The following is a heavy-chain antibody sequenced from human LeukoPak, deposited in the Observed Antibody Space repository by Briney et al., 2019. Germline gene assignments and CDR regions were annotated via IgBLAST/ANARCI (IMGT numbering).Heavy chain of an antibody. V-gene: IGHV4-59*06. Sequence: SETLSLTCTVSGGSISSYYWNWMRQPAGKGLEWIGYIYYSGSTYYNPSLKSRVTISVDTSKNQFSLKLSSVTAADTAVYYCASLPAAQYTHAFDIWGQGTMVTVSS. J-gene: IGHJ3*02. CDR1: GGSISSYY. CDR3: ASLPAAQYTHAFDI. D-gene: IGHD2-2*01. CDR2: IYYSGST.